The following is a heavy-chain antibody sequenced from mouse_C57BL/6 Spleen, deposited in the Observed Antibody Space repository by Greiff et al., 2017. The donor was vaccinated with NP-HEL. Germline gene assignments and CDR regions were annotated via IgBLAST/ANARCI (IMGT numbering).Heavy chain of an antibody. Sequence: EVQLQQSGPELVKPGASVKIPCKASGYTFTDYNMDWVKQSHGKSLEWIGDINPNNGGTIYNQKFKGKATLTVDKSSSTAYMERRSLTSEDTAVYYCARGDGSYWYFDVWGTGTTVTVSS. V-gene: IGHV1-18*01. D-gene: IGHD2-3*01. CDR1: GYTFTDYN. CDR3: ARGDGSYWYFDV. J-gene: IGHJ1*03. CDR2: INPNNGGT.